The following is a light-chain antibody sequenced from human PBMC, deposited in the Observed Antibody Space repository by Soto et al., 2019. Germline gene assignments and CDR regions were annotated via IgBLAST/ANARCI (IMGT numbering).Light chain of an antibody. J-gene: IGLJ1*01. CDR2: EVT. CDR1: SSDIGRYNF. Sequence: QSALTQPASVSGSPGQSITISCTGTSSDIGRYNFVSWYQQHPGKAPKLLVYEVTNRPSGVSNRFSGSKSGNTASPTIFGLQTEDEADYYCSSYTSVTTFVVFGTGTKVTVL. V-gene: IGLV2-14*01. CDR3: SSYTSVTTFVV.